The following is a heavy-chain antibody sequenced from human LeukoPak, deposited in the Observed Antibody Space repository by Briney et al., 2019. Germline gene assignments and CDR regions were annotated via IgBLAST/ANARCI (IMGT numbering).Heavy chain of an antibody. J-gene: IGHJ4*02. D-gene: IGHD1-26*01. Sequence: PSETLSLTCTVYGGSFSGYYWTWIRQPPGKGLEWIGEIYHSGRTNYNPSLKSRITISKDTSRNQISLTLNSVTAEDTAAYYCASGSGSSGLTYWGRGTLVTVSS. CDR2: IYHSGRT. CDR3: ASGSGSSGLTY. CDR1: GGSFSGYY. V-gene: IGHV4-34*01.